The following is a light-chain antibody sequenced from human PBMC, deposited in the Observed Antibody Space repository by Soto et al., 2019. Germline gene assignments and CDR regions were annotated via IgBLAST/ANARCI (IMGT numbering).Light chain of an antibody. V-gene: IGKV1-5*03. CDR2: KAS. CDR3: QQYHPSFGLYT. Sequence: DIQMTQSPSILAASIGDRVTIACRPSHSVGVFLAWYQQKPGKAPKLLIYKASSLQTGVPSRFSGSGDGTEFSLTISSLQGDDVATYYCQQYHPSFGLYTFGRGTKLEIK. J-gene: IGKJ2*01. CDR1: HSVGVF.